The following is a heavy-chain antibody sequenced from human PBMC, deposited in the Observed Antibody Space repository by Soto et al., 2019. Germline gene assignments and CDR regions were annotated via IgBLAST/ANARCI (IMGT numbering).Heavy chain of an antibody. V-gene: IGHV3-48*03. CDR1: GFSFSSYE. CDR2: ISGSSSMI. CDR3: ANDFWSEYS. J-gene: IGHJ5*02. D-gene: IGHD3-3*01. Sequence: PGGSLRLSCAASGFSFSSYEMNWVRQAPGGGLEWVSYISGSSSMIYYADSVKGRFTISRENAKNSLYLQMNSLRAEDKAVYYCANDFWSEYSWGQGTLVTVSS.